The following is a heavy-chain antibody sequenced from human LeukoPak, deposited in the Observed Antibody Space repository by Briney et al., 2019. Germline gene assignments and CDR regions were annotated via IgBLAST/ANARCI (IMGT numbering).Heavy chain of an antibody. V-gene: IGHV3-21*06. Sequence: GGTLRLSCAASGFIFSSHSMNWGRQAPGKGLEWVSSISSRSSDIYYVDSVKGRFTISRDNAKNSLYLQMNSLRAEDTAVYYCARGGYDSSGYGIDYWGQGTLVTVSS. CDR3: ARGGYDSSGYGIDY. J-gene: IGHJ4*02. CDR2: ISSRSSDI. CDR1: GFIFSSHS. D-gene: IGHD3-22*01.